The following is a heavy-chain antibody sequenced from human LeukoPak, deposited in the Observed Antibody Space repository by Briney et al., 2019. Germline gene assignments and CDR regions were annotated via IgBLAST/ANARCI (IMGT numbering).Heavy chain of an antibody. V-gene: IGHV4-59*01. D-gene: IGHD2-15*01. J-gene: IGHJ5*02. Sequence: SETLSLTCTVSGGSISSYYWSWIRQPPGKGLEWIGYIYYSGSTNYNPSLKSRVTLSVDTSKNQFSLKLSSVTAADTAVYYCARDGPHGPGYCSGGSCYEMGSFDPWGQGTLVTVSS. CDR1: GGSISSYY. CDR2: IYYSGST. CDR3: ARDGPHGPGYCSGGSCYEMGSFDP.